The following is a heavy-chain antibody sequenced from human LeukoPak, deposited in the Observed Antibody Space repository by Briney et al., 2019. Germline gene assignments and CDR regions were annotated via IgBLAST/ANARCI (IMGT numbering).Heavy chain of an antibody. Sequence: SETLSLTCAVSGYSISSGYYWGWIRQPPREGLEWIGSIYHNGNTYYNPSLKSRVTISVDTSKNEFSLKLSSVTAADTAVYYCARMVASRSGFDYWGQGTLVTVSS. CDR3: ARMVASRSGFDY. D-gene: IGHD2-15*01. J-gene: IGHJ4*02. CDR2: IYHNGNT. CDR1: GYSISSGYY. V-gene: IGHV4-38-2*01.